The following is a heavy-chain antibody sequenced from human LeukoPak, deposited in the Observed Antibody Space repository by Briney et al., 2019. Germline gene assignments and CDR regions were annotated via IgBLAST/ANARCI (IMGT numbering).Heavy chain of an antibody. CDR3: ARVYVGGATGQFDS. Sequence: ASVKVSCKASGYTFTNYYMHWVRQAPGQGLEWMGLIHPSGGSTDYAQKFQGRVTMTGDTSTTTVYMELSSLRFEDTGVYYCARVYVGGATGQFDSWGQGTLVTVSS. J-gene: IGHJ4*02. CDR2: IHPSGGST. D-gene: IGHD1-26*01. V-gene: IGHV1-46*01. CDR1: GYTFTNYY.